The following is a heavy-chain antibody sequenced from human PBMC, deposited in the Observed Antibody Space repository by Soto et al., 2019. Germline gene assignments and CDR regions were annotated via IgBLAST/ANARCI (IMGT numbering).Heavy chain of an antibody. V-gene: IGHV4-39*01. J-gene: IGHJ6*03. CDR1: GGSISSSSYY. Sequence: QLQLQESGPGLVKPSETLSLTCTVSGGSISSSSYYWGWIHQPPGKGLEWIGSIYYSGSTYYNPPLKSRVTISVDTSKNQFSLKLSSVTAADTAVYYCASLTTVTATYYYYYYMDVWGKGTTVTVSS. D-gene: IGHD4-4*01. CDR3: ASLTTVTATYYYYYYMDV. CDR2: IYYSGST.